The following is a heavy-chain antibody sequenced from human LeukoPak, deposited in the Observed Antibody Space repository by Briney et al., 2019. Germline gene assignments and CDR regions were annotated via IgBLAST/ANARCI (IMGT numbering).Heavy chain of an antibody. CDR1: GGSISSYY. V-gene: IGHV4-59*01. CDR2: IYYSGST. CDR3: ARDRDWAFDY. J-gene: IGHJ4*02. D-gene: IGHD3/OR15-3a*01. Sequence: SETLSLTCTVSGGSISSYYWSWIRQPPGKGLEWIGYIYYSGSTNYNPSLKSRVTISVDTSKNQFSLKLSSVTAADTAVYYCARDRDWAFDYWGPGTLVTVSS.